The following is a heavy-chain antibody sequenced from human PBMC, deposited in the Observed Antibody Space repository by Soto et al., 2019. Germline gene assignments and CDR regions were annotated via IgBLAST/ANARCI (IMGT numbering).Heavy chain of an antibody. J-gene: IGHJ6*02. CDR2: IYYSGST. V-gene: IGHV4-59*01. CDR1: GVSISSYY. CDR3: ARGYYYDSSGYYYSNYYYYGMDV. Sequence: SETLSLTCTVSGVSISSYYWSWIRPPPGKGLEWIGNIYYSGSTNYNPSLKSRVTISVDTSKNQFSLKLSSVTAADTAVYYCARGYYYDSSGYYYSNYYYYGMDVWGQGTTVTVSS. D-gene: IGHD3-22*01.